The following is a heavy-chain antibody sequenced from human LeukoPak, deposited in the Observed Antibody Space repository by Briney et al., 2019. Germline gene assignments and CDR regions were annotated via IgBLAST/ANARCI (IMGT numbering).Heavy chain of an antibody. CDR3: ASCYSSSWANWFDP. J-gene: IGHJ5*02. V-gene: IGHV4-39*07. CDR1: GGSIISSSYY. Sequence: SETLSLTCTVSGGSIISSSYYWGWIRQPPRKGLEWIGSIYYSGNTDYNPSLKSRVTISLDTSKNQFSLKLSSVTAADTAVYYCASCYSSSWANWFDPWGQGTLVTVSS. CDR2: IYYSGNT. D-gene: IGHD6-13*01.